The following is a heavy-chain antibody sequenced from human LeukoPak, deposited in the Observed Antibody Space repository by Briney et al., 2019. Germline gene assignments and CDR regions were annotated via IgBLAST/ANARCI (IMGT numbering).Heavy chain of an antibody. Sequence: PGGSLRLSCAASGFTFSSYAMIWVRQAPGKGLEWVANIKQDGSDKYYLTSVRGRFTISRDNAKNSLFLQMNSLRVEDTAVYYCARGGGHLDCWGQGTLVTVSS. CDR2: IKQDGSDK. CDR3: ARGGGHLDC. CDR1: GFTFSSYA. D-gene: IGHD4-23*01. J-gene: IGHJ4*02. V-gene: IGHV3-7*03.